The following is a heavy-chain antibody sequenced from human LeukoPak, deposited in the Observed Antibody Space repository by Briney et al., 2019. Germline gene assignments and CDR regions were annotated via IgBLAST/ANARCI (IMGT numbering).Heavy chain of an antibody. CDR2: IKQDGSEK. CDR1: GFTFSSYW. CDR3: ARRKDYCSGGSCYSGLIDY. Sequence: GGSLRLSCAASGFTFSSYWMSWVRQAPGKGLEWVANIKQDGSEKYYVDSVKGRFTISRDNAKNSLFLQMNSLRAEDTAVYYCARRKDYCSGGSCYSGLIDYWGQGTLVTVSS. V-gene: IGHV3-7*01. D-gene: IGHD2-15*01. J-gene: IGHJ4*02.